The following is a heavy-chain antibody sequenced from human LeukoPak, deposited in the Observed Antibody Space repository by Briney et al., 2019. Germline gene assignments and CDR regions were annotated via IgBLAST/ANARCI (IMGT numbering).Heavy chain of an antibody. D-gene: IGHD3-22*01. V-gene: IGHV3-11*04. CDR3: ASSHDGSGND. Sequence: GGSLRLSCAASGFTFSDYYMSWIRRAPGKGLEWVSHISGSGGAMYYADSVKGRFTISRDNAKNSVYLQMNSLRVDDTAVYFCASSHDGSGNDWGQGTMVTVSS. CDR2: ISGSGGAM. CDR1: GFTFSDYY. J-gene: IGHJ4*02.